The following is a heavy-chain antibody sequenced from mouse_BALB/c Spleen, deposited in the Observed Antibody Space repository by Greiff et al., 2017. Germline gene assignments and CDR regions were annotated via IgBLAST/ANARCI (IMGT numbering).Heavy chain of an antibody. J-gene: IGHJ4*01. V-gene: IGHV1S81*02. CDR1: GYTFTSYY. Sequence: VQVVESGAELVKPGASVKLSCKASGYTFTSYYMYWVKQRPGQGLEWIGEINPSNGGTNFNEKFKSKATLTVDKSSSTAYMQLSSLTSEDSAVYYCTRPDYGYKGYAMDYWGQGTSVTVSS. CDR3: TRPDYGYKGYAMDY. CDR2: INPSNGGT. D-gene: IGHD1-2*01.